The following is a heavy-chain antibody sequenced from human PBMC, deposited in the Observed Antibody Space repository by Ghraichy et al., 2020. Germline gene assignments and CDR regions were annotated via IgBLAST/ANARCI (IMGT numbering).Heavy chain of an antibody. D-gene: IGHD5-12*01. CDR2: INQDESEK. V-gene: IGHV3-7*03. CDR1: GFTFSTYW. Sequence: GGSLRLSCATSGFTFSTYWMAWVRQAPGKGLEWVANINQDESEKYYVDSVKGRFTISRDNAKKSLFLQMNSLRAEDTAMYYCARSQWLRFDAFDTWGQGTMVTVSS. J-gene: IGHJ3*02. CDR3: ARSQWLRFDAFDT.